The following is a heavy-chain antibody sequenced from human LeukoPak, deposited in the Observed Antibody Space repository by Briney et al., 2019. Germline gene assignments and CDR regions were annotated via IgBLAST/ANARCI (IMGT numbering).Heavy chain of an antibody. V-gene: IGHV3-21*01. CDR3: ARVLYYYDSSGPET. CDR2: ISSSSSYI. CDR1: GFTFSSYW. J-gene: IGHJ4*02. D-gene: IGHD3-22*01. Sequence: GGSLRLSCAASGFTFSSYWMSWVRQAPGKGLEWVSSISSSSSYIYYADSVKGRFTISRDNAKNSLYLQMNSLRAEDAAVYYCARVLYYYDSSGPETWGQGTLVTVSS.